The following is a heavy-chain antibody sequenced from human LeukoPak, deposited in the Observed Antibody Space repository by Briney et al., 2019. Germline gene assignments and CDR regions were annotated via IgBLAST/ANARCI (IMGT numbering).Heavy chain of an antibody. V-gene: IGHV3-48*04. CDR3: ARGRGKSSSWYFDY. D-gene: IGHD6-13*01. CDR1: GFTFSSYS. Sequence: SGGSLRLSCADSGFTFSSYSMNWVRQAPGKGLEWVSYISSASGSIYYADSVKGRFTISRDNAKNSLFLQMNSLRAEDTAVYYCARGRGKSSSWYFDYWGQGTLVTVSS. J-gene: IGHJ4*02. CDR2: ISSASGSI.